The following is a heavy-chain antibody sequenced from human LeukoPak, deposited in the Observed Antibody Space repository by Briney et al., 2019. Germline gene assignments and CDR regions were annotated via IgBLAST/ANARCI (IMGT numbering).Heavy chain of an antibody. CDR2: IKQDGSEK. D-gene: IGHD6-25*01. CDR3: VRGPHIAATSY. V-gene: IGHV3-7*03. J-gene: IGHJ4*02. CDR1: GFTFSSYA. Sequence: GGSLRLSCAASGFTFSSYAMTWVRQAPGKGLEWVANIKQDGSEKQYVDSVKGRFAISRDNAKKSLYLQINTLRAEDTAVYYCVRGPHIAATSYWGQGTLVTVSS.